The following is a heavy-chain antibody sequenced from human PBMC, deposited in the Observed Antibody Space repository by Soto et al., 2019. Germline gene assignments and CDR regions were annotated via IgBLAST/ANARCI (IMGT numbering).Heavy chain of an antibody. CDR2: ISAYNGNT. D-gene: IGHD3-10*01. V-gene: IGHV1-18*01. CDR3: ATAAYGSGILYY. Sequence: ASVKVSCKASGYTFTSYGISWVRQAPGQGLEWMGWISAYNGNTNYAQKLQGRVTMTTDASTSTAYMELRSLRSEDTAVYYCATAAYGSGILYYWGQGTLVTVSS. CDR1: GYTFTSYG. J-gene: IGHJ4*02.